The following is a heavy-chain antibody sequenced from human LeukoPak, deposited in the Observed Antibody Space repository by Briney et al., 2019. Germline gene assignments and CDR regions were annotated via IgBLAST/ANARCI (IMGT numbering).Heavy chain of an antibody. CDR3: ARGQFLIDY. D-gene: IGHD2/OR15-2a*01. CDR1: GFTFSTYT. CDR2: ISTSSSTI. Sequence: GGSLRLSCAASGFTFSTYTMNWVRQAPGKGLERISYISTSSSTIYYADSVKGRFTISRDNAKNSLFLQMNSLRAEDTAIYYCARGQFLIDYWGQGTLVTVSS. V-gene: IGHV3-48*01. J-gene: IGHJ4*02.